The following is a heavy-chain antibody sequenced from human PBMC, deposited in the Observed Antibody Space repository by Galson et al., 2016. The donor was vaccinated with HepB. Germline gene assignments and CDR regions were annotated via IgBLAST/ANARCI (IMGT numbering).Heavy chain of an antibody. CDR2: IDPSDSYT. CDR3: ARRGSGTYDGCDI. J-gene: IGHJ3*02. V-gene: IGHV5-10-1*01. D-gene: IGHD1-26*01. Sequence: QSGADVKKPGESLRISCKASGYTFTNSWIIWVRQMPGKGLEWMGRIDPSDSYTNYSPSSQGHVTISADKSSTSVYLQWGSLKASDTAMYFCARRGSGTYDGCDIWGQGRMVTVSS. CDR1: GYTFTNSW.